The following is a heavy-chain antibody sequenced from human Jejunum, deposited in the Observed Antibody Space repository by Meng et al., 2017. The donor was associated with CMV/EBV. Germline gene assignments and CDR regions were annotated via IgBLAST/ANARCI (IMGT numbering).Heavy chain of an antibody. J-gene: IGHJ4*02. D-gene: IGHD4-11*01. CDR1: GFAFSRPA. Sequence: FGFAFSRPAMSWVPQVPGKRPGWVAGISGAGLATYYADSVKGRFTISRDNSNNTLFLQMNGLRGDDTAVYYCARDVGYTVTAPFDYWGQGSVVTVSS. V-gene: IGHV3-23*01. CDR3: ARDVGYTVTAPFDY. CDR2: ISGAGLAT.